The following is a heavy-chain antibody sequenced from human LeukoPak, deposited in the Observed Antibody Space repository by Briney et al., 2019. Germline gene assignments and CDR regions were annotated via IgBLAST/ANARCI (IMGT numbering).Heavy chain of an antibody. Sequence: ASVKVSCKASGYTFTSYYMHWVRQAPGQGLEWMGIINPSGGSTSYAQKFQGRVTMTRDTSTSTVYMELRSLRSDDTAVYYCARDLTMIVVVPHYWGQGTLVTVSS. V-gene: IGHV1-46*01. D-gene: IGHD3-22*01. CDR3: ARDLTMIVVVPHY. CDR1: GYTFTSYY. CDR2: INPSGGST. J-gene: IGHJ4*02.